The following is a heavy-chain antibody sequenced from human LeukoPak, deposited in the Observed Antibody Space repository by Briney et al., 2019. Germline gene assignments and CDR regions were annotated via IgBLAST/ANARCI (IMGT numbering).Heavy chain of an antibody. V-gene: IGHV3-7*03. Sequence: PGGTLRLSCAVSGFTFGSYWMSWARHAPGKGLEWVASINNNGNVNYYVDSVKGRFTISRDNAKNSLYLQMGNLRAEDTAVYFCARGGCLDVWGQGATVTVSS. CDR3: ARGGCLDV. CDR2: INNNGNVN. J-gene: IGHJ6*02. CDR1: GFTFGSYW. D-gene: IGHD3-16*01.